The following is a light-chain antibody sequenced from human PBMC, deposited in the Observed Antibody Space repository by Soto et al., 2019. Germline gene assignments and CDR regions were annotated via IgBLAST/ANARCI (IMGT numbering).Light chain of an antibody. CDR1: QAISSW. V-gene: IGKV1-12*01. J-gene: IGKJ4*01. Sequence: DIQMTQSPSSVSASVGDRVTITCRASQAISSWLDWYQHHPGKAPILLVYAASSLQSGGPSRFSGSGSGTDFTLTISSLQPEDFATYYCQPANSFPLTFGGGTKVEIK. CDR2: AAS. CDR3: QPANSFPLT.